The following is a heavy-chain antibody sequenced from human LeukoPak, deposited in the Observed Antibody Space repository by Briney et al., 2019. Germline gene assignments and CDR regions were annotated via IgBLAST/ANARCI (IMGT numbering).Heavy chain of an antibody. Sequence: SSETLSLTRTVSGGSISSSSYYWGWIRQPPGKGLEWIGSIYYCGSTYYNPSLKSRVTISVDTSKNQFSLKLSSVTAADTAVYYCARQPFAVAGTFDYWGQGTLVTVSS. CDR2: IYYCGST. CDR3: ARQPFAVAGTFDY. J-gene: IGHJ4*02. CDR1: GGSISSSSYY. V-gene: IGHV4-39*01. D-gene: IGHD6-19*01.